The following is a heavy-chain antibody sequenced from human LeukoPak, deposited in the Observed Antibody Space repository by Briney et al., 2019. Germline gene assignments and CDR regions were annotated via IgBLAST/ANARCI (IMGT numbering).Heavy chain of an antibody. J-gene: IGHJ4*02. CDR2: IYYTGST. Sequence: PSQTLSLTCAVSGGSISSGGYYWSWIRQYPGKGLEWIGYIYYTGSTDYNPSVQSRVTISVDTSKNQFSLKLRSVTAADTAVYYCAREDYVDGGGGSDYWGQGTLAIVSS. V-gene: IGHV4-31*11. CDR3: AREDYVDGGGGSDY. D-gene: IGHD4-17*01. CDR1: GGSISSGGYY.